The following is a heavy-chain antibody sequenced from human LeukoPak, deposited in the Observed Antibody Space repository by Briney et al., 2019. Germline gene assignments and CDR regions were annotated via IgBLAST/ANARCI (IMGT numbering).Heavy chain of an antibody. Sequence: GASVKVSCKASGGTFSSYAISWVRQAPGQGLEWMGRIIPIFGTANYAQKFQGRVTITTDESTSTAYMELSSLRSDDTAVYYCARGDGDYFHYWGQGTLVTVSS. CDR1: GGTFSSYA. CDR3: ARGDGDYFHY. CDR2: IIPIFGTA. V-gene: IGHV1-69*05. D-gene: IGHD4-17*01. J-gene: IGHJ4*02.